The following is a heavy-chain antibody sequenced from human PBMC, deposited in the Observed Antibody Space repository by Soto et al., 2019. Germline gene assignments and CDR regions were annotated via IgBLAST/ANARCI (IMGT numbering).Heavy chain of an antibody. V-gene: IGHV4-28*01. Sequence: QVQLQESGPGLVKPSDTLSLTCAVSGYSISSSNWWGWIRQPPGTGLEWIGYIYYSGTTYYNPSLKRRVTMSVDTSKNQFSLKLTSVTAVDTAVYYCARREIQGPIDYWGQGTLVTVSS. J-gene: IGHJ4*02. CDR3: ARREIQGPIDY. D-gene: IGHD1-26*01. CDR1: GYSISSSNW. CDR2: IYYSGTT.